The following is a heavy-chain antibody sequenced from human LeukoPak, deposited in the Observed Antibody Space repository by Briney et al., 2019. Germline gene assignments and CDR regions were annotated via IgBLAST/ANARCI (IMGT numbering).Heavy chain of an antibody. CDR1: GFTVSNNY. V-gene: IGHV3-66*02. CDR3: AMNWNPYYFDY. D-gene: IGHD1-1*01. J-gene: IGHJ4*02. CDR2: IYSGGST. Sequence: GGSLRLSCAASGFTVSNNYMSWVRQAPGKGLEWVSVIYSGGSTYYAGSVKVRFTISRDNSKSTLYLQMNSLRAEDTAVYYCAMNWNPYYFDYWGQGTLVSVSS.